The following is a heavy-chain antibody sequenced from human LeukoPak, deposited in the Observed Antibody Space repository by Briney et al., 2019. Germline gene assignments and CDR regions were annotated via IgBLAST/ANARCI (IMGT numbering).Heavy chain of an antibody. Sequence: GGSLRLSCAASGFTFSDYYMSWIRQAPGKGLEWVSYISSSGSTIYYADSVKGRFTISRDNAKNSLYLQMNSLRAEDTAVYHCARELYSSSWYNYYYYYGMDVWGQGTTVTVSS. J-gene: IGHJ6*02. D-gene: IGHD6-13*01. V-gene: IGHV3-11*01. CDR2: ISSSGSTI. CDR1: GFTFSDYY. CDR3: ARELYSSSWYNYYYYYGMDV.